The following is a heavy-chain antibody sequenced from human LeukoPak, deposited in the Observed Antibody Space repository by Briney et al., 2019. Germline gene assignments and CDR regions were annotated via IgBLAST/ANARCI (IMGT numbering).Heavy chain of an antibody. CDR3: ARAYYDFWSGLPVDY. V-gene: IGHV1-2*02. CDR2: INPNSGGT. Sequence: ASVKVSCKASGYTFTGYYMHWVRQAPGQGLEWMGWINPNSGGTNYAQTFQGRVTMTRDTSISTAYMELSRLRSDDTAVYYCARAYYDFWSGLPVDYWGQGTLVTVSS. D-gene: IGHD3-3*01. CDR1: GYTFTGYY. J-gene: IGHJ4*02.